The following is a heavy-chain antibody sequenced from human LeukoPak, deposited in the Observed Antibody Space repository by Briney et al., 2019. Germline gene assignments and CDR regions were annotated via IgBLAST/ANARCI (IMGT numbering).Heavy chain of an antibody. CDR1: GFTFSSYA. D-gene: IGHD3-10*01. J-gene: IGHJ4*02. CDR2: ISYDGSNK. CDR3: AAPMVRGVILDY. Sequence: GGSLRLSCAASGFTFSSYAMHWVRQAPGKGLEWVAVISYDGSNKYYADSVKGRFTISRDNSKNTPYLQMNSLRAEDTAVYYCAAPMVRGVILDYWGQGTLVTVSS. V-gene: IGHV3-30*04.